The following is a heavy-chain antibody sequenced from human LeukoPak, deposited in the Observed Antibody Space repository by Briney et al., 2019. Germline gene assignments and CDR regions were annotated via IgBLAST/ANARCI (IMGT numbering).Heavy chain of an antibody. Sequence: SETLSLTCTVSGGSICSYYWSWIRQPPGKGLEGIGYIYYSGSTNYNPSLKSRVTISVDTSKNQFSLKLSSVTAADTAVYYCARDLSGSYFDYWGQGTLVTVSS. V-gene: IGHV4-59*01. J-gene: IGHJ4*02. CDR3: ARDLSGSYFDY. CDR2: IYYSGST. D-gene: IGHD3-22*01. CDR1: GGSICSYY.